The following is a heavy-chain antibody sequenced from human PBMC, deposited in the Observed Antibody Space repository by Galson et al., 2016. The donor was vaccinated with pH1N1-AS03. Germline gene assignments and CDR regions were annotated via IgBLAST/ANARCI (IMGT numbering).Heavy chain of an antibody. CDR3: ARDVSGSYGLDY. CDR1: GGTLGSYA. Sequence: SVKVSCKASGGTLGSYAVSWVRQAPGQGLEWVGGIIPIFGTRHYAQRFQGRVTITADESTTTASMELSSLRFEDTAMYYCARDVSGSYGLDYWGQGTQVTVSS. CDR2: IIPIFGTR. V-gene: IGHV1-69*13. D-gene: IGHD1-26*01. J-gene: IGHJ4*02.